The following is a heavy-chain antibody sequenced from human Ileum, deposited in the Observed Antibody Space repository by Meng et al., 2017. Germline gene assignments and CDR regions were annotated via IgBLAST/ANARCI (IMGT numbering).Heavy chain of an antibody. J-gene: IGHJ5*02. Sequence: QVQLEQSGTEVKKPGASGKVACKDSGYTFTSYGITWVRQAPGQGLEWMGWKSGYTANTNIGQKFQGRFSMTTDAATSTAYMELTSLTPDDTAVYYCARRYYDRSGFQSWFDPWGQGTLVTVSS. CDR1: GYTFTSYG. D-gene: IGHD3-22*01. CDR3: ARRYYDRSGFQSWFDP. CDR2: KSGYTANT. V-gene: IGHV1-18*01.